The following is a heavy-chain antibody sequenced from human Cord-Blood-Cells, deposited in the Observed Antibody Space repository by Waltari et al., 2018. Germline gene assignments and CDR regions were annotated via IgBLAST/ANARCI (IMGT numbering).Heavy chain of an antibody. V-gene: IGHV3-15*01. Sequence: EVQLVESGGGLVKPGGSLRLSCAASGFTFCNAWMSWVRQAPGKGREVVGRIKRRTDGGTTDYAAPVKGRLTISRDDSKNTLYLQMNSLKTEDTGVYYCTTDRNYWGQGTLVTVSS. CDR2: IKRRTDGGTT. J-gene: IGHJ4*02. CDR3: TTDRNY. CDR1: GFTFCNAW.